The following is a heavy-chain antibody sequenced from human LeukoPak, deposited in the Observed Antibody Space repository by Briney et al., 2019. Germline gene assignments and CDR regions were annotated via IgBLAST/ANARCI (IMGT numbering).Heavy chain of an antibody. CDR3: ARVDYYGSGSSYWYFDL. CDR2: INTNTGNP. CDR1: GYTFTSYG. V-gene: IGHV7-4-1*02. J-gene: IGHJ2*01. D-gene: IGHD3-10*01. Sequence: ASVKVSCKASGYTFTSYGISWVRQAPGQGLEWMGWINTNTGNPTYAQGFTGRFVFSLDTSVSTAYLQISSLKAEDTAVYYCARVDYYGSGSSYWYFDLWGRGTLVTVSS.